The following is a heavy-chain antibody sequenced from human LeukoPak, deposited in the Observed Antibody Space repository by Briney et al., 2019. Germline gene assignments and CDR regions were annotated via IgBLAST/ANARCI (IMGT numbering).Heavy chain of an antibody. CDR2: MNPDGSEK. V-gene: IGHV3-7*01. CDR3: ARDLAYSRLDY. Sequence: GSLRLSCAASGFSFGSSWMDWVRQAPGKGLGWVASMNPDGSEKYSVDSVEGRFTISRDNAKNLLYLQVNSLRVEDTAFYYCARDLAYSRLDYWGQGMLVTVSS. D-gene: IGHD5-18*01. CDR1: GFSFGSSW. J-gene: IGHJ4*02.